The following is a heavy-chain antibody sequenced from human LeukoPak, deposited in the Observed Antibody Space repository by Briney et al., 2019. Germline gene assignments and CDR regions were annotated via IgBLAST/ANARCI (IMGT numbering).Heavy chain of an antibody. CDR3: AREHDSSTYCMDV. J-gene: IGHJ6*03. Sequence: SETLSLTCAVYGGSFSGYYWSWIRQPPGKGLEWIGEINHSGSTNYNPSLKSRVTISVDTSKNQFSLKLSSVTAADTAVYYCAREHDSSTYCMDVWGKGTTVTVSS. CDR2: INHSGST. V-gene: IGHV4-34*01. CDR1: GGSFSGYY. D-gene: IGHD3-22*01.